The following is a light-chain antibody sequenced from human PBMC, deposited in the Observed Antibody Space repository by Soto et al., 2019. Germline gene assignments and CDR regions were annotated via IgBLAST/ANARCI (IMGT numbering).Light chain of an antibody. CDR1: QDIRTS. CDR2: LSS. Sequence: DIQMTQSPSSVSASVGDRVTITCRATQDIRTSLGWYQQKPGEAPKLLIYLSSTLAAGVPARFSGSGSGTDFTLTISSLQPEDFATYFCQQAHSFPRTFGGGTKVESK. J-gene: IGKJ4*01. CDR3: QQAHSFPRT. V-gene: IGKV1-12*01.